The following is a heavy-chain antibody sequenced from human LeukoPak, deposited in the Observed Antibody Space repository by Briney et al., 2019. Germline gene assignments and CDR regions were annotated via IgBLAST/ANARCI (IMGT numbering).Heavy chain of an antibody. CDR1: GGSFSGYY. V-gene: IGHV4-34*01. CDR2: INHSGST. Sequence: PSETLSLTCAVYGGSFSGYYWSWIRQPPGKGLEWIGEINHSGSTSYNPSLKSRVTISVDTSKNQFSLKLSSVTAADTAVYYCARHYYDSSGYPYFDYWGQGTLVTVSS. J-gene: IGHJ4*02. CDR3: ARHYYDSSGYPYFDY. D-gene: IGHD3-22*01.